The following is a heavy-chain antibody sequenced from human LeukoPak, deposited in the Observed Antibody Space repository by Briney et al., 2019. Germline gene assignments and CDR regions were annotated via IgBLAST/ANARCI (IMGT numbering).Heavy chain of an antibody. D-gene: IGHD6-13*01. Sequence: ASVKVSCKASGYSFSSYGIGWVRPAPRQGLGWVGWISAYNGNTNYAQKLQGRVTMTTDTSTSTASMALSSLRSEDTAVYYCAGGYSSSWYVSYYYYGMDVWGPGTTVTVSS. CDR1: GYSFSSYG. V-gene: IGHV1-18*01. CDR2: ISAYNGNT. J-gene: IGHJ6*02. CDR3: AGGYSSSWYVSYYYYGMDV.